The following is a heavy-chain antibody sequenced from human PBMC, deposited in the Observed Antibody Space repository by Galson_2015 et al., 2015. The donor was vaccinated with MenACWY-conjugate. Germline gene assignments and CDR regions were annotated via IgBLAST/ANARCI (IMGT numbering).Heavy chain of an antibody. D-gene: IGHD3-16*02. V-gene: IGHV3-48*04. CDR1: GFTFSSYS. CDR3: ARDPLTFGGVIVPHDAFDI. Sequence: SLRLSCAASGFTFSSYSMNWARQAPGKGLEWVSYISGSSSTIYYADSVKGRFTISRDNAKNSLYLQMNSLRAEDTAVYYCARDPLTFGGVIVPHDAFDIWGQGTMVTVSS. CDR2: ISGSSSTI. J-gene: IGHJ3*02.